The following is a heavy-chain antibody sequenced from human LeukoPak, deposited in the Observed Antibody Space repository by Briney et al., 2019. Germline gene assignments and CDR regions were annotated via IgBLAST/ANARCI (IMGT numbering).Heavy chain of an antibody. J-gene: IGHJ6*02. CDR2: IYHSGST. Sequence: SETLSLTCTVSGGSISSGGYYWSWIRQPPGKGLEWIGYIYHSGSTYYNPSLKSRVTISVDRSKNQFSLKLSSVTAADTAMYYCARTGGDYVDGLDVWGQGTTVTVSS. D-gene: IGHD4-17*01. CDR3: ARTGGDYVDGLDV. V-gene: IGHV4-30-2*01. CDR1: GGSISSGGYY.